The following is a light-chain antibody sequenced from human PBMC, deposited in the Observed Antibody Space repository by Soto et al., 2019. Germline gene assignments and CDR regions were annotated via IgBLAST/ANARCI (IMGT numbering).Light chain of an antibody. V-gene: IGLV2-11*01. Sequence: LTHPRSLSWASGHAVTISCPGTSSDVGGYNYVSWYQQHPGKSPKVRICDDSKLPTGRPDRFSGSKSGNTDSPTISGLQAEDEADYYCCSYAGSFTYVFGTGTKVTVL. CDR1: SSDVGGYNY. CDR3: CSYAGSFTYV. CDR2: DDS. J-gene: IGLJ1*01.